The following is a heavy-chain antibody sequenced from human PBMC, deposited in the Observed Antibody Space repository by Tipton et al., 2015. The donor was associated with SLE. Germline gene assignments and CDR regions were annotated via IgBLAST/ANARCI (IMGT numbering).Heavy chain of an antibody. J-gene: IGHJ6*03. Sequence: TLSLTCTVSGGSINSSVYYWGWIRQPPGKGLEWIASIYYSGHTYYNPSLTSRVTISVDTSKNQFSLKLTSVTAADTAVYFCARAAPPNPYCSGGSCYSGPFWYYYYYMDVWGKGTTVTVSS. V-gene: IGHV4-39*01. CDR3: ARAAPPNPYCSGGSCYSGPFWYYYYYMDV. CDR2: IYYSGHT. D-gene: IGHD2-15*01. CDR1: GGSINSSVYY.